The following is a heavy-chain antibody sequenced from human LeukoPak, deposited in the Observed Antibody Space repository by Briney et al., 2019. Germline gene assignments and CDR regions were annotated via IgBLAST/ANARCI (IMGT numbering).Heavy chain of an antibody. CDR3: AKEVDFLTSNRRIFFDD. CDR1: GFTFSSYG. V-gene: IGHV3-23*01. J-gene: IGHJ4*02. Sequence: GGSLRLSCEASGFTFSSYGMTWARQDAGRGLDWVSSISGSGGTTYYADSVKGRFIISRDDSKNTLYLQMNSLTAEDTALYFCAKEVDFLTSNRRIFFDDWGQGILVTVSS. D-gene: IGHD3-9*01. CDR2: ISGSGGTT.